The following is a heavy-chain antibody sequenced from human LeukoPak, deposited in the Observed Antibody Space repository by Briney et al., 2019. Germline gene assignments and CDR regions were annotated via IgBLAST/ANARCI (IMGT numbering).Heavy chain of an antibody. Sequence: PSETLSLTRTVSGGSISSYYWSWIRQPPGKGLEWIGYIYYSGSTNYNPSLKSRVTISVDTSKNQFSLRLSAVTAADTAIYYCASAVYTLYYFDYWGQGALVTVSS. J-gene: IGHJ4*02. CDR2: IYYSGST. CDR3: ASAVYTLYYFDY. V-gene: IGHV4-59*12. D-gene: IGHD5-18*01. CDR1: GGSISSYY.